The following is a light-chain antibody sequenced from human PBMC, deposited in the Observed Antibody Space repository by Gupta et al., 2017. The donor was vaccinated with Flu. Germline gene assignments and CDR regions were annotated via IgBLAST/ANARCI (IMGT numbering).Light chain of an antibody. CDR3: QIEGCAPFA. V-gene: IGKV1-27*01. Sequence: PSSLSTSVGDSVTITWRASQDINFDLAWYQQKPGKGPKLLIYAASTWQSGVPSSFSGSGSGTYFTLTISGRQTEDVATYYCQIEGCAPFAFGGGTKVEIK. CDR2: AAS. J-gene: IGKJ4*01. CDR1: QDINFD.